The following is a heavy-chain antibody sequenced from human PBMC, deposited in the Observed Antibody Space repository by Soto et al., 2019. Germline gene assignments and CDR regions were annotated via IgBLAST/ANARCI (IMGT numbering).Heavy chain of an antibody. D-gene: IGHD3-3*01. J-gene: IGHJ4*02. CDR2: IYYSGST. CDR3: ATSPIFGVVSA. Sequence: PSETLSLTCTVSGDSINRNYWNWIRQPPGKGLEWIGNIYYSGSTYYNPSLKSRVTISVDRSKNQFSLKLTSVIAADTAVYYCATSPIFGVVSAWGPGTLVTAPQ. V-gene: IGHV4-59*01. CDR1: GDSINRNY.